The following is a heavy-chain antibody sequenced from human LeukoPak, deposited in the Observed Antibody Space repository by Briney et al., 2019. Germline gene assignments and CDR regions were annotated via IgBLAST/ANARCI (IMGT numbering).Heavy chain of an antibody. Sequence: GGSLRLSCAASGFTLSGYTMNWVRQPPGKGLEWVSSISSSSSYIYYADSVRGRFTISRDNAKNSLYLQMNSLSAEDTAVYYSARAPSEWTLNYRGGGYPRAYYFDYWGQGTLVTVSS. CDR1: GFTLSGYT. V-gene: IGHV3-21*01. J-gene: IGHJ4*02. CDR3: ARAPSEWTLNYRGGGYPRAYYFDY. D-gene: IGHD1-26*01. CDR2: ISSSSSYI.